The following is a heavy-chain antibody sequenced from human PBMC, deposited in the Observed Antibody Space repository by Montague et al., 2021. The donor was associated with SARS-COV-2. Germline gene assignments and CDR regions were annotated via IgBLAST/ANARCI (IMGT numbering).Heavy chain of an antibody. V-gene: IGHV4-59*01. CDR2: IYYRKKT. CDR1: VSWNSGAD. Sequence: SETLSLTCSRPVSWNSGADRKSTRQNPRHEKESNGDIYYRKKTNYNPSLKSRVTISIDTSKNQFSLELSSVTAADMAVYYTGGSCYYVYWGQGTLVTVS. CDR3: GGSCYYVY. J-gene: IGHJ4*02. D-gene: IGHD2-15*01.